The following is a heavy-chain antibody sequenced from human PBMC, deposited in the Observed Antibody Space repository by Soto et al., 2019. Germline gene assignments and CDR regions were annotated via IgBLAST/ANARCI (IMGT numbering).Heavy chain of an antibody. J-gene: IGHJ6*02. CDR2: ISYDGSNK. V-gene: IGHV3-30-3*01. CDR1: GFTFSSYA. D-gene: IGHD2-2*01. CDR3: ARGYCSSTSCYYPPPAYGMDV. Sequence: GGSLRLSYAASGFTFSSYAMHWVRQAPGKGLEWVAVISYDGSNKYYADSVKGRFTISRDNSKNTLYLQMNSLRAEDTAVYYCARGYCSSTSCYYPPPAYGMDVWGQGTTVTVSS.